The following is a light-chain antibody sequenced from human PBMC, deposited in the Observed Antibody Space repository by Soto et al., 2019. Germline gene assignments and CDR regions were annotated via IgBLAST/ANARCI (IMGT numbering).Light chain of an antibody. CDR3: QQYNSYPYT. CDR2: KAS. J-gene: IGKJ2*01. Sequence: DIQMTQAPSTLSASVGDRVTITCRASQSISSWLAWYQQKPGKAPKLLIYKASSLESGVPSRFSGSGSGTEFTLAISSLQPDDFATYYCQQYNSYPYTFGQGTKLEIK. V-gene: IGKV1-5*03. CDR1: QSISSW.